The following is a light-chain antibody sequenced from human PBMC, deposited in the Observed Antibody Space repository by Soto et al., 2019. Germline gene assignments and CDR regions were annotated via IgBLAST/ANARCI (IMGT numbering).Light chain of an antibody. J-gene: IGKJ5*01. CDR3: QQYGSSLIT. V-gene: IGKV3-20*01. CDR2: GAS. CDR1: QSVSSSY. Sequence: EIVLTQSPGTLSLSPGERATLSCRASQSVSSSYLAWYQQKPGQAPRLLIYGASSRATGIPDRFSGSGSGTEFALTISRLEPEDFAVYYCQQYGSSLITFGQGTRLEIK.